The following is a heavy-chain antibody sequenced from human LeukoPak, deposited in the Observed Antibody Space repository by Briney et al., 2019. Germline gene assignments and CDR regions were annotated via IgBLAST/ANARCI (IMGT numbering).Heavy chain of an antibody. V-gene: IGHV4-39*01. D-gene: IGHD3-3*01. CDR1: GGSISSSSYY. CDR2: IYYSGST. Sequence: SETLSLTCTVSGGSISSSSYYWGWIRQPPGKGLEWVGSIYYSGSTYYNPSLKSRVTISVDTSKNQFSLKLSSVTAADTAVYYCARRNYAGDFWSGYSKPENWFDPWAREPWSPSPQ. CDR3: ARRNYAGDFWSGYSKPENWFDP. J-gene: IGHJ5*02.